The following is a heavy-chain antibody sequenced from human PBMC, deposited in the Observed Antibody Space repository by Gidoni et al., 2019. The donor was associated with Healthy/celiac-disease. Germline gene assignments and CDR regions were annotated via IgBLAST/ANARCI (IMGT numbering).Heavy chain of an antibody. Sequence: QVQLQESGPGLVKPSETLSLTCTVSGGSISSYYWSWIRQPAGKGLEWIGRIYTSGSTNYNPPLKSRVTMSVDTSKNQFSLKLSSVTAADTAVYYCARCSGNYYDRRWYFDLWGRGTLVTVSS. D-gene: IGHD3-22*01. CDR1: GGSISSYY. J-gene: IGHJ2*01. CDR3: ARCSGNYYDRRWYFDL. V-gene: IGHV4-4*07. CDR2: IYTSGST.